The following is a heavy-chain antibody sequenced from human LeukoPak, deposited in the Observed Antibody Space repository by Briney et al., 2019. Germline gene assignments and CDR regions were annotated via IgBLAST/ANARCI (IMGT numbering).Heavy chain of an antibody. V-gene: IGHV3-11*01. CDR3: ARLGQQLEVDY. J-gene: IGHJ4*02. CDR2: ISSSGGTI. Sequence: GGSLRLSCAASGFTFRDYYMSWIRQAPGKGLEWVSYISSSGGTIYYSDSVKGRFTISRDNTKNSLYLRMNSLRAEDTAVYYCARLGQQLEVDYWGQGTLVTVSS. D-gene: IGHD6-13*01. CDR1: GFTFRDYY.